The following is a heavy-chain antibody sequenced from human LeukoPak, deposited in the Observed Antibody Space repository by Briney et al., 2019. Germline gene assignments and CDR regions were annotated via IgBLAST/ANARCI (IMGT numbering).Heavy chain of an antibody. D-gene: IGHD3-10*01. CDR2: IYYSGST. CDR1: GFTFSSYA. J-gene: IGHJ4*02. Sequence: GSLRLSCAASGFTFSSYAMSWIRQPPGKGLEWIGYIYYSGSTNYNPSLKSRVTISVDTSKNQFSLKLNSVTAADTAVYYCMGYYGSGSYYTSDYWGQGTLVTVSS. CDR3: MGYYGSGSYYTSDY. V-gene: IGHV4-59*08.